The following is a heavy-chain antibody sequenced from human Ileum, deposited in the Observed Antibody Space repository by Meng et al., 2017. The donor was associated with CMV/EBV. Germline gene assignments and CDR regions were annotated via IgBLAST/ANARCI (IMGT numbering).Heavy chain of an antibody. J-gene: IGHJ4*02. CDR2: INGGNGDT. D-gene: IGHD6-19*01. CDR1: GYSFTSLG. CDR3: ARSGDPGITVTGAFDI. V-gene: IGHV1-3*01. Sequence: QVPSVQSGAEVKKPGASVRVSCKASGYSFTSLGMHLVRHTPGQKLEWMGYINGGNGDTAFSPKAQGRVTITRDTSASTAYMELNNLRSEDTGIYYCARSGDPGITVTGAFDIWGQGTLVTVSS.